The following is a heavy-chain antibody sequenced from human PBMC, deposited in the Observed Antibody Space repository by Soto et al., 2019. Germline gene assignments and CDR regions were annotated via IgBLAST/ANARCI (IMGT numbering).Heavy chain of an antibody. CDR1: GFSLSTSGVG. V-gene: IGHV2-5*01. CDR2: IYWNDDN. J-gene: IGHJ5*02. CDR3: AHRRHDYVWGSNNWFDP. D-gene: IGHD3-16*01. Sequence: QITLKESGPTLVKTTQTLTLTCTFSGFSLSTSGVGVGWIRQPPGKALEWLALIYWNDDNRYSPSLKSRLTITKDTSKNQVVLTMTNMDPVDTATYYCAHRRHDYVWGSNNWFDPWGQGTLITVSS.